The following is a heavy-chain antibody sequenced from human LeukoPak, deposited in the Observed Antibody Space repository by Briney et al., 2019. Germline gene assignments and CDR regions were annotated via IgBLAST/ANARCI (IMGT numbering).Heavy chain of an antibody. Sequence: WMGWISAYNGNTNYAQKLQGRVTMTTDTSTSTAYMELRSLRSDDTAVYYCARRRGVLEWVDWGQGTLVTVSS. V-gene: IGHV1-18*01. J-gene: IGHJ4*02. CDR2: ISAYNGNT. D-gene: IGHD3-3*01. CDR3: ARRRGVLEWVD.